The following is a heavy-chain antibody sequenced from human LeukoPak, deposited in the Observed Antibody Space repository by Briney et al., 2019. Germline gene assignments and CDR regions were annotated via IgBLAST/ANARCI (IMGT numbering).Heavy chain of an antibody. CDR3: AKDGARWLVYFDY. CDR2: ITGRGDST. D-gene: IGHD6-19*01. V-gene: IGHV3-23*01. Sequence: GGSLRLSCTASGFTFADYALSWFRQAPGKGLEWVSSITGRGDSTYYADSVKGRVTISRDNSKNTLSLQMNSLRAEDTALYYCAKDGARWLVYFDYWGQGTLVTVSS. J-gene: IGHJ4*02. CDR1: GFTFADYA.